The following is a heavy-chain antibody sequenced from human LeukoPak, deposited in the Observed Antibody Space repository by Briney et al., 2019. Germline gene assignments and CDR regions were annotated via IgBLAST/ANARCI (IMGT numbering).Heavy chain of an antibody. J-gene: IGHJ6*02. V-gene: IGHV4-34*01. CDR3: AREGYCSSTSCPSNHRYYYYGMDV. CDR2: INHSGST. D-gene: IGHD2-2*01. Sequence: PSETLSLTCAVYGGSFSGYYWSWIRQPPGKGLEWIGEINHSGSTNYNPSLKSRVTMSVDTSKNQFSLKLSSVTAADTAVYYCAREGYCSSTSCPSNHRYYYYGMDVWGQGTTVTVSS. CDR1: GGSFSGYY.